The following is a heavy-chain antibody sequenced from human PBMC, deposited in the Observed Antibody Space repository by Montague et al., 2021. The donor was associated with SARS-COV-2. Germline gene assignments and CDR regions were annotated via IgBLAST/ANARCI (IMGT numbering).Heavy chain of an antibody. CDR1: GFTFSSYA. CDR3: AREPKPVGYSYGYTFFDY. Sequence: SLRLSCAASGFTFSSYALHWVRQAPGKGPEWVAVISYNGRNKQYGDSXKGRSTISRDNSKNTLYLEVNNLRSDDTAVYYCAREPKPVGYSYGYTFFDYWGQGTLVTVSS. D-gene: IGHD5-18*01. CDR2: ISYNGRNK. V-gene: IGHV3-30*04. J-gene: IGHJ4*02.